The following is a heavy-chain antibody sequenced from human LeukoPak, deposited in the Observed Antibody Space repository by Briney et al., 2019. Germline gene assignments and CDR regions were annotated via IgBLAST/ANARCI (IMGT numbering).Heavy chain of an antibody. Sequence: PGGPLRLSCAASGFTFSSYSMNWVRQAPGKGLEWVSSISSSSSYIYYADSVKGRFTISRDNAKNSLYLQMNSLRAEDTAVYYCARGESSSSGAFDIWGQGTMVTVSS. CDR1: GFTFSSYS. CDR2: ISSSSSYI. D-gene: IGHD6-6*01. CDR3: ARGESSSSGAFDI. J-gene: IGHJ3*02. V-gene: IGHV3-21*01.